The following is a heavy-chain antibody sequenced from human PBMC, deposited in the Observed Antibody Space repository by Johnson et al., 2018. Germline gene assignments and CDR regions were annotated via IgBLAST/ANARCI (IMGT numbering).Heavy chain of an antibody. CDR3: ARGITGDAFDI. Sequence: QVQLVQSGAEVKKXGASXKVXCKASGYTFTSYDINWVRQATGQGLEWMGWMNPNSGNTGYAQKFQGRGPMTRNTSKSTAHMELSSLRSEDTAVYYCARGITGDAFDIWGQGTMVTVSS. CDR2: MNPNSGNT. D-gene: IGHD3-16*01. V-gene: IGHV1-8*01. J-gene: IGHJ3*02. CDR1: GYTFTSYD.